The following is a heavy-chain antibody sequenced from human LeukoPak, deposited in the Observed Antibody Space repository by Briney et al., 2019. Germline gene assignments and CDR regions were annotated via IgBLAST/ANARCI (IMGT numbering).Heavy chain of an antibody. CDR3: IRTLIVATSPYMDV. J-gene: IGHJ6*03. Sequence: GGSLRLSCAASGFTFSSYWMHWVRHAPGKGLVWVSRVNSDGTGTTYADSVEGRFTISRDNAKNTVYLQMHSLRAEDTAIYYCIRTLIVATSPYMDVWGKGTTVTVSS. CDR1: GFTFSSYW. D-gene: IGHD5-12*01. V-gene: IGHV3-74*01. CDR2: VNSDGTGT.